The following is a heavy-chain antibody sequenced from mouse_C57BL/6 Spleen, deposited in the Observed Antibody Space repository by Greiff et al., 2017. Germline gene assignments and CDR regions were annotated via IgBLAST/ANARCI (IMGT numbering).Heavy chain of an antibody. Sequence: VQLQQSGPELVKPGASVKISCKASGYTFTDYYMNWVKQSHGKSLEWIGDINPNNGGTSYNQKFKGKATLTVDKSSSTAYMELRSLTSEDSAVYYCARADYYGPAWFAYWGQGTLVTVSA. V-gene: IGHV1-26*01. D-gene: IGHD1-1*01. CDR1: GYTFTDYY. CDR3: ARADYYGPAWFAY. CDR2: INPNNGGT. J-gene: IGHJ3*01.